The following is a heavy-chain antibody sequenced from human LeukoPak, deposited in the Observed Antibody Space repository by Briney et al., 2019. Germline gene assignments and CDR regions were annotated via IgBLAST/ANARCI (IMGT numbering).Heavy chain of an antibody. V-gene: IGHV4-59*01. CDR2: IYYSGST. D-gene: IGHD3-22*01. CDR1: GGSISSYY. CDR3: ARVIAGSYDSSGYYLGRYFDY. Sequence: SETLSLTCTVSGGSISSYYWSWIRQPPGKGLEWIGYIYYSGSTNYNPSLKSRVTISVDTSKNQFSLKLSSVTAADTAVYYCARVIAGSYDSSGYYLGRYFDYWGQGTLVTVSS. J-gene: IGHJ4*02.